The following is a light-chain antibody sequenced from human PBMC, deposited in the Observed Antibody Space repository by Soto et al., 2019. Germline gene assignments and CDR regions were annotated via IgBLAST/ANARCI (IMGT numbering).Light chain of an antibody. CDR1: QSISSW. J-gene: IGKJ1*01. V-gene: IGKV1-5*03. CDR3: QQYATYWWT. CDR2: KAS. Sequence: DIQMTQSPFTLSASLGDRVTITCRASQSISSWLAWYQQKPGKAPKLLIYKASSLESGVPSRFSGSESGTEFTLTISSLQPDDFATYYCQQYATYWWTFGQGTKVEIK.